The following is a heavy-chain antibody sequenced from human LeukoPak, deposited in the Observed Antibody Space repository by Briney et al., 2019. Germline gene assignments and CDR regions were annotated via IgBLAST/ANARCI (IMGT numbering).Heavy chain of an antibody. J-gene: IGHJ4*02. D-gene: IGHD3-16*02. CDR1: GFNIYNVW. Sequence: AVSVRFSCAASGFNIYNVWMIWDPQAQGRGLKGVGNIRSKPDDGATNYAAPVRGRFTISRDDSKTTVYLQMNSLKPEETALYSCSKDCPYTAGGALVHWGQGALVTASS. V-gene: IGHV3-15*01. CDR2: IRSKPDDGAT. CDR3: SKDCPYTAGGALVH.